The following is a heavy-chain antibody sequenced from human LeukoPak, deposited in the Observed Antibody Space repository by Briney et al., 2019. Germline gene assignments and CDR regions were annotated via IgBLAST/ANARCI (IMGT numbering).Heavy chain of an antibody. V-gene: IGHV3-7*01. CDR1: GFTFSSYW. CDR2: IKQDGSEK. Sequence: HPGGSLRLSCAASGFTFSSYWMSWVRQAPGKGLEWVANIKQDGSEKYYVDSVKGRFTISRDNAKNSLYLQMNSLRAEDTAVYYCARDLDSSSWYYFDCWGQGTLVTVSS. D-gene: IGHD6-13*01. J-gene: IGHJ4*02. CDR3: ARDLDSSSWYYFDC.